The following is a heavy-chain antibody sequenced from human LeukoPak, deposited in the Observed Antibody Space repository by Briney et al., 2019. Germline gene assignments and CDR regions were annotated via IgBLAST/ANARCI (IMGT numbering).Heavy chain of an antibody. CDR2: INHSGST. J-gene: IGHJ5*02. D-gene: IGHD3-9*01. V-gene: IGHV4-34*01. CDR3: ARHRGADYDILTGYTANWFDP. CDR1: GGSFSGYY. Sequence: SETLSLTCAVYGGSFSGYYWSWIRQPPGKGLEWIGEINHSGSTNYNPSLKSRVTISVDTSKNQFSLKLSSVTAADTAVYYCARHRGADYDILTGYTANWFDPWGQGTLVTVSS.